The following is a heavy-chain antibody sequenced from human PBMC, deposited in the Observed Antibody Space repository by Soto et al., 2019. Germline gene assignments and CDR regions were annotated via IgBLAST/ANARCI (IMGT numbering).Heavy chain of an antibody. CDR2: ISAYNGNT. Sequence: GASVKVSCKASGYTFTSYGISWVRQAPGQGLEWMGWISAYNGNTNYAQKLQGRVTVTTDTSTSTAYMELRSLRSDDTAVYYCARESITIFGVVIIDYGMDVWGQGTTVTVSS. J-gene: IGHJ6*02. CDR3: ARESITIFGVVIIDYGMDV. CDR1: GYTFTSYG. V-gene: IGHV1-18*04. D-gene: IGHD3-3*01.